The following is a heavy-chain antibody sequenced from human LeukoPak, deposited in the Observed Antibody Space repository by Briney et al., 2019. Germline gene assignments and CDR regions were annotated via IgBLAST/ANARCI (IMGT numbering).Heavy chain of an antibody. V-gene: IGHV1-46*04. D-gene: IGHD1-26*01. CDR1: GYTFTSYY. CDR2: INPSGGST. Sequence: ASVKVSCKASGYTFTSYYMHWVRQAPGQGLEWMGIINPSGGSTSYADSVKGRFTISRDNAKNTLYLQMNSLRAEDTAVYYCATTGSGSYYDYWGQGTLVTVSS. CDR3: ATTGSGSYYDY. J-gene: IGHJ4*02.